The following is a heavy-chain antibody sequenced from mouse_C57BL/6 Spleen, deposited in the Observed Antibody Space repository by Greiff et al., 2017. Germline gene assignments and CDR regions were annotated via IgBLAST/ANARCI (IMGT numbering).Heavy chain of an antibody. J-gene: IGHJ4*01. CDR3: ARVVAPQAMDY. Sequence: VQLQQSGPVLVKPGASVKMSCKASGYTFTDYYMNWVKQSHGKSLEWIGVINPYNGGTSYNQKFKGKATLTVDKSSSTAYMELNSLTSEDSAVYYCARVVAPQAMDYWGQGTSVTVSS. CDR1: GYTFTDYY. CDR2: INPYNGGT. D-gene: IGHD1-1*01. V-gene: IGHV1-19*01.